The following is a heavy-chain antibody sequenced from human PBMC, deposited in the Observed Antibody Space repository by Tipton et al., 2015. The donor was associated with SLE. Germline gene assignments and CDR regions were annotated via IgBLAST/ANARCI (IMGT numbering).Heavy chain of an antibody. CDR1: GDSISSTTFY. J-gene: IGHJ3*02. D-gene: IGHD1-1*01. CDR2: IYYSGSSYYSGNT. Sequence: TLSLTCTVSGDSISSTTFYWGWVRQPPGKGLEWIGKIYYSGSSYYSGNTYYNPSLKSRVTISVDTSKNKFSLNLSSVTAADTAVYYCARDRDLTGTTDAFDIWGRGTKVTVSS. V-gene: IGHV4-39*07. CDR3: ARDRDLTGTTDAFDI.